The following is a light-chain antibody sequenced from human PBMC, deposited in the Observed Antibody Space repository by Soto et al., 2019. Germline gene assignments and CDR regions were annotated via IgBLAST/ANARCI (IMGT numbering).Light chain of an antibody. CDR2: GHN. CDR1: SSSIGRNT. V-gene: IGLV1-44*01. J-gene: IGLJ2*01. CDR3: AAWDASLNGRV. Sequence: QSVLTQPPSASGTPGQRVTISCSGSSSSIGRNTVNWYQQLPGTAPKLLIYGHNQRPSGVPDRFSGSKTGTTASLAISARQSEDEADYYCAAWDASLNGRVFGGGTKLTVL.